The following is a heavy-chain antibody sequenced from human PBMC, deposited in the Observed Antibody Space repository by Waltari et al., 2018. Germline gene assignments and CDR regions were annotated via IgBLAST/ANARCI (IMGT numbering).Heavy chain of an antibody. Sequence: QVQLVESGGGVVQPGRSLRLSCAASGFTFRSYGMHWVRQAPGKGLEGVAIIWNDGTNKYYADSVKGRFTVSRDNAKNSLYLQMNSLRADDTAVYYCARYHSTGSDWYFDLWGRGTLVTVSS. CDR1: GFTFRSYG. D-gene: IGHD1-1*01. V-gene: IGHV3-33*08. CDR2: IWNDGTNK. CDR3: ARYHSTGSDWYFDL. J-gene: IGHJ2*01.